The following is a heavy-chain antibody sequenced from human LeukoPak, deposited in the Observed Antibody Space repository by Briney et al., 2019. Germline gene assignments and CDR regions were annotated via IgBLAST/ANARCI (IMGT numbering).Heavy chain of an antibody. V-gene: IGHV4-34*01. CDR3: ARRGFDSGCSSTSCYYMDV. J-gene: IGHJ6*03. CDR2: ISHSGST. D-gene: IGHD2-2*01. CDR1: GGSFSGYY. Sequence: SEILSLTCAVYGGSFSGYYWSWIRQPPGKGLEWIGEISHSGSTNYNPSLKSRVTISVDTSKNQFSLKLSSVTAADTAVYYCARRGFDSGCSSTSCYYMDVWGKGTTVTVSS.